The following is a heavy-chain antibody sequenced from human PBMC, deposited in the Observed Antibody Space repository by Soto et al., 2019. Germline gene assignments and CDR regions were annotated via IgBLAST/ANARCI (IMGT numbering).Heavy chain of an antibody. Sequence: QVQLVESGGGVVQPGRSLRLSCAASGFTFSSYAMHWVRQAPGKGLEWVAVISYDGSNKYYADSVKGRFTISGDNSKNTLYLQMNSLRAEDTAVYYCAKGIVGATKGNYWGQGTLVTVSS. D-gene: IGHD1-26*01. CDR2: ISYDGSNK. V-gene: IGHV3-30-3*01. J-gene: IGHJ4*02. CDR1: GFTFSSYA. CDR3: AKGIVGATKGNY.